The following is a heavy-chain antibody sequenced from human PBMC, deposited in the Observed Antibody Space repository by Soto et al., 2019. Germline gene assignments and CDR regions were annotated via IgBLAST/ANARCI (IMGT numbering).Heavy chain of an antibody. Sequence: QITLKESGPTLVKPTQTLTLTCTFSGFSLSTSGVGVGWIRQPPGKALEWLALIYWDDDKRYSPSLKSRLTITKDTTKNQVVLTMTNMDPVDTATYYCAHRCVGGRCYSSAFDIWGQGTMVTVSS. CDR3: AHRCVGGRCYSSAFDI. CDR2: IYWDDDK. V-gene: IGHV2-5*02. D-gene: IGHD2-15*01. CDR1: GFSLSTSGVG. J-gene: IGHJ3*02.